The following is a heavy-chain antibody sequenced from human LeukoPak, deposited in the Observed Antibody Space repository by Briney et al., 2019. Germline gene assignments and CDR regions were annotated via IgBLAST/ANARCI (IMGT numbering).Heavy chain of an antibody. V-gene: IGHV4-59*01. CDR2: IYYSGYT. J-gene: IGHJ6*03. Sequence: SETLSLTCTVSGGSISSYYWSWIRQPPPKGLEWIGYIYYSGYTKYNTSLQSRVTISVDTSKNQFSLKLSSVTAADTAVYYCARITMVRGTYYMDVWGKGTTVTISS. CDR1: GGSISSYY. CDR3: ARITMVRGTYYMDV. D-gene: IGHD3-10*01.